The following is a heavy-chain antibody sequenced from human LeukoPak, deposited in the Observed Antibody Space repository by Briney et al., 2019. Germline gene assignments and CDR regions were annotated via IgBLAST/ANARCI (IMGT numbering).Heavy chain of an antibody. Sequence: ASVKVSCKASGFTFSDYYIEWLRQAPGQGPEWMGWINPNTGSTNYAQKFQGRVTMTGDTSISTAYMKLSSLRSDDTAVYYCTRQKEYNKKSFYIGGQGTMVTVSS. J-gene: IGHJ3*02. CDR1: GFTFSDYY. D-gene: IGHD1-14*01. V-gene: IGHV1-2*02. CDR3: TRQKEYNKKSFYI. CDR2: INPNTGST.